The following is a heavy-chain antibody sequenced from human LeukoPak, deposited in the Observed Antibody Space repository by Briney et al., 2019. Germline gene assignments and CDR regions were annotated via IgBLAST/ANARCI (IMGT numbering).Heavy chain of an antibody. Sequence: GGSLRLSCAASGFTFSSYAMNWVRQAPGKGLEWVSAISGSGGSTYYADSVKGRFTISRDNSKSTLYLQMNSLRAEDTAVYYCATKGVPIGSGWYAYWGQGTLVTVSS. V-gene: IGHV3-23*01. J-gene: IGHJ4*02. CDR3: ATKGVPIGSGWYAY. CDR2: ISGSGGST. D-gene: IGHD6-19*01. CDR1: GFTFSSYA.